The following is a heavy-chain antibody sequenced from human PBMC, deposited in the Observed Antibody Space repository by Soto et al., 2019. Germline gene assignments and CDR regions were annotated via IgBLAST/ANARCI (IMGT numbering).Heavy chain of an antibody. V-gene: IGHV1-46*01. CDR1: GFTFSSNY. Sequence: ASVKVSCKASGFTFSSNYMHWLRQAPGQGLEWMGIINPNDNSTTNAEKFQGRVTMTSVTSTSTVYMELSSLTSQDTAFYYCARDVVDHYFDYWGQGTLVTVSS. CDR3: ARDVVDHYFDY. J-gene: IGHJ4*02. CDR2: INPNDNST.